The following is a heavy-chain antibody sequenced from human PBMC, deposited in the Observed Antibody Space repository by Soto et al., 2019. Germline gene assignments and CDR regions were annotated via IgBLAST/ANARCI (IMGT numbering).Heavy chain of an antibody. J-gene: IGHJ5*02. Sequence: QVQLQESGPGLVKPSETLSLTCTVSGGSLSSGLYYWTWIRQPPGKGLEWIGYMSHIGGSKYNPSLNSPASMSLDTSQRQFTLRLASVTAADTAVYFCARETVAVDTGFDPWGHGTLVTVSS. CDR3: ARETVAVDTGFDP. D-gene: IGHD2-15*01. V-gene: IGHV4-61*01. CDR1: GGSLSSGLYY. CDR2: MSHIGGS.